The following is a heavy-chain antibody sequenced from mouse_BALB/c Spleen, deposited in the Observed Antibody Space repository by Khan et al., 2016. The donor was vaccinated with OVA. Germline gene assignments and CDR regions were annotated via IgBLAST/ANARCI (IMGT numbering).Heavy chain of an antibody. CDR3: ARGNYYGYYFDY. CDR2: ISYSGGT. CDR1: GYSITSGYA. Sequence: EVELVESGPGLVKPSQSLSLTCTVTGYSITSGYAWNWIRQFPGNKLEWMGYISYSGGTSYNPSLKSRLSITRDTSKNQFFLQLNSVTTEGTATYYCARGNYYGYYFDYWGQGTTLTVSS. J-gene: IGHJ2*01. V-gene: IGHV3-2*02. D-gene: IGHD1-1*01.